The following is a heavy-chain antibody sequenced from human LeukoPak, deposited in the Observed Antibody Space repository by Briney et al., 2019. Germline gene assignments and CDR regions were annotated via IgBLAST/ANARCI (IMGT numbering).Heavy chain of an antibody. CDR2: IRYDGSNK. CDR1: GFTFSSYG. V-gene: IGHV3-30*02. CDR3: ARSATACDYFDY. J-gene: IGHJ4*02. Sequence: GGSLRLSCAASGFTFSSYGMHWVRQAPGKGLEWVAFIRYDGSNKYYADSVKGRFTISRDNSKTTLYLQMNSLRADDTAVYYCARSATACDYFDYWGQGTMVTVSS.